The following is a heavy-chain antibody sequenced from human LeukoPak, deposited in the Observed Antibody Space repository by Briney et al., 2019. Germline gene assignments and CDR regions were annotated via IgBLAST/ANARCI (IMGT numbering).Heavy chain of an antibody. V-gene: IGHV4-59*08. J-gene: IGHJ4*02. CDR1: GGSISSYY. Sequence: PSETLSLTCTVSGGSISSYYWSWIRQPPGKGLEWIGEINHSGSTNYNPSLKSRVTISVDTSKNQFSLKLSSVTAADTAVYYCARHRFESSGWYLYYFDYWGQGTLVTVSS. D-gene: IGHD6-19*01. CDR3: ARHRFESSGWYLYYFDY. CDR2: INHSGST.